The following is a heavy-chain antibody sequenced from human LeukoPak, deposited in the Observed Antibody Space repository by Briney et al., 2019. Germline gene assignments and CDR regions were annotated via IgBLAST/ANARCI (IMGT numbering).Heavy chain of an antibody. CDR2: ISGSSSYI. CDR3: ARHGRSNWYSSFFDL. CDR1: GFTFSTYS. J-gene: IGHJ2*01. V-gene: IGHV3-21*01. D-gene: IGHD6-13*01. Sequence: GGSLRLSCAASGFTFSTYSMNWVRQAPGKGLEWVSSISGSSSYIFYEDSVKGRFTISRDNAKNSLYLQMSSLRAEDTAVYYCARHGRSNWYSSFFDLWGRGTLVTVSS.